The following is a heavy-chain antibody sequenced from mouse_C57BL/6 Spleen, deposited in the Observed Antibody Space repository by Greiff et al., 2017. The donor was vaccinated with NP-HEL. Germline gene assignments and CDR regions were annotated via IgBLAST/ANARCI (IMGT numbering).Heavy chain of an antibody. CDR3: ARVYGNYLDY. Sequence: QVQLQQPGAELVRPGSSVKLSCKASGYTFTSYWMHWVKQRPIQGLEWIGNIDPSDSETHYNQKFKDKATLTVDKSSSTAYMQLSSLTSEDSAVYYCARVYGNYLDYWGQGTTLTVSS. V-gene: IGHV1-52*01. CDR1: GYTFTSYW. CDR2: IDPSDSET. J-gene: IGHJ2*01. D-gene: IGHD2-10*02.